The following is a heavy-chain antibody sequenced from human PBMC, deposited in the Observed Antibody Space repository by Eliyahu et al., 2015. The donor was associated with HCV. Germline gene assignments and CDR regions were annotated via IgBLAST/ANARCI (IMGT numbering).Heavy chain of an antibody. J-gene: IGHJ6*02. CDR2: IYYSGST. CDR3: ARDSRYCSSTSCYNYYYYGMDV. D-gene: IGHD2-2*02. Sequence: QVQLQESGPGLVKPSQTLSLTCTVSGGSISXGGYYXXWIRQHPGKGLEWIGYIYYSGSTYYNPSLKSRVTISVDTSKNQFSLKLSSVTAADTAVYYCARDSRYCSSTSCYNYYYYGMDVWGQGTTVTVSS. V-gene: IGHV4-31*03. CDR1: GGSISXGGYY.